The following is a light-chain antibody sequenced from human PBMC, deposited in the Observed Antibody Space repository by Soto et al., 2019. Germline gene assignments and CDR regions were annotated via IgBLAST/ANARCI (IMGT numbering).Light chain of an antibody. Sequence: DIQMTQSPSSLSASVGDRVTITCRASQSISTYLNWYRHIPGRAPKLLIYGASTLQSGVPSRFSGSGSGTDFTLTITSVQPEDFSSYYCQQTRSMVPITFGQGTRLEIK. J-gene: IGKJ5*01. CDR1: QSISTY. CDR3: QQTRSMVPIT. V-gene: IGKV1-39*01. CDR2: GAS.